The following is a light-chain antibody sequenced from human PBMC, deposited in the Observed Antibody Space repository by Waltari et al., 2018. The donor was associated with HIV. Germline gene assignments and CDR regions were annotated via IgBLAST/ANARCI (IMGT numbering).Light chain of an antibody. CDR1: QSVLYNSDNKNY. CDR3: QQYYAPEWS. CDR2: WAS. Sequence: VLTQSPDSLAVSLGERATINCKSSQSVLYNSDNKNYLAWYQQKPGQPPNLLISWASTRESGVPDRFSGSGSGTDFTLTISSLQAEDVAVYYCQQYYAPEWSFGQGTKVEVK. J-gene: IGKJ1*01. V-gene: IGKV4-1*01.